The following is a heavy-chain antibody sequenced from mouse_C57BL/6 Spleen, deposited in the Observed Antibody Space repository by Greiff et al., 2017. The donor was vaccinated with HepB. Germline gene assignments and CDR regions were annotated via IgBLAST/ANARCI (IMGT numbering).Heavy chain of an antibody. CDR1: GYAFSSSW. J-gene: IGHJ3*01. Sequence: VKLLESGPELVKPGASVKISCKASGYAFSSSWMNWVKQRPGKGLEWIGRIYPGDGDTNYNGKFKGKATLTADKSSSTAYMQLSSLTSEDSAVSFCARSPYGYDGFAYWGQGTLVTVSA. V-gene: IGHV1-82*01. D-gene: IGHD2-2*01. CDR2: IYPGDGDT. CDR3: ARSPYGYDGFAY.